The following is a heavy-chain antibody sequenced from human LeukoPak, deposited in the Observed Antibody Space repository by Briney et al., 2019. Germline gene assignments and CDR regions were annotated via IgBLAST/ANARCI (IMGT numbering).Heavy chain of an antibody. V-gene: IGHV4-59*01. Sequence: PSETLSLTCTVSGGSISSYYWSWIRQPPGKGLEWIGYIYYSGSTNYNPSLKSRVTISVDTSKNQFSLKLSSVTAADTAVYYCARATRSTDWYFDLWGRGTLVTVSS. CDR1: GGSISSYY. J-gene: IGHJ2*01. CDR3: ARATRSTDWYFDL. CDR2: IYYSGST. D-gene: IGHD5-12*01.